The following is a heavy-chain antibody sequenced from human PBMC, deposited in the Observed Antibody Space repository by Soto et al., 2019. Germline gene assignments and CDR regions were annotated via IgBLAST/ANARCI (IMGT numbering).Heavy chain of an antibody. Sequence: SETLSLTCTVSGGSISSYYWSWIRQPPGKGLEWIGYIYYSGSTNYNPSLKSRVTISVDTSKNQFSLKLSSVTAADTAVYYCARARDMGSSYYFDYRGQGTLVTVSS. V-gene: IGHV4-59*01. CDR3: ARARDMGSSYYFDY. J-gene: IGHJ4*02. CDR2: IYYSGST. CDR1: GGSISSYY. D-gene: IGHD6-6*01.